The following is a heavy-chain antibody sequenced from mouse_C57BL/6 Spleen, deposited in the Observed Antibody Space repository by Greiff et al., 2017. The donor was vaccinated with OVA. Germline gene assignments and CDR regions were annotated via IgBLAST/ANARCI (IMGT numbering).Heavy chain of an antibody. CDR2: IDPETGGT. J-gene: IGHJ2*01. V-gene: IGHV1-15*01. D-gene: IGHD4-1*01. Sequence: QVQLQQSGAELVRPGASVTLSCKASGYTFTDYEMHWVKQTPVHGLEWIGAIDPETGGTAYNQKFKGKAILTADKSSSTAYMELRSLTSEDSAVYYCTCFLTLYYFDYWGQGTTLTVSS. CDR1: GYTFTDYE. CDR3: TCFLTLYYFDY.